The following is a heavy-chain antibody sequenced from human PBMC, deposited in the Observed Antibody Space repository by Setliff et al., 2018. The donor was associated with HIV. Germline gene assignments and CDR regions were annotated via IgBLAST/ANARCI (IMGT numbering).Heavy chain of an antibody. CDR3: VRAAAGLDI. CDR1: GFSFSTYS. Sequence: PGGSLRLSCEASGFSFSTYSVNWIRQAPGKGLEWVGRTRNKANGYITEYGASVQGRFTISRDNSKDSLSLQMNNLKAEDTAVYYCVRAAAGLDIWSQGIRVTVSS. J-gene: IGHJ4*02. V-gene: IGHV3-72*01. CDR2: TRNKANGYIT.